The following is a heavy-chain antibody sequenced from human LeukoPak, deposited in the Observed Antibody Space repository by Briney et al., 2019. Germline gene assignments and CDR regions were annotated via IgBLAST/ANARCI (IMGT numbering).Heavy chain of an antibody. V-gene: IGHV3-48*03. CDR1: GFTFSRYD. CDR2: ISGSNI. D-gene: IGHD2-15*01. J-gene: IGHJ3*02. CDR3: AKETVVVVAATPDAFDI. Sequence: GGSLRLSCVASGFTFSRYDMNWVRQAPGKGLEWVSFISGSNIYYADSVKGRFTISRDNSKNTLYLQMNSLRAEDTAVYYCAKETVVVVAATPDAFDIWGQGTMVTVSS.